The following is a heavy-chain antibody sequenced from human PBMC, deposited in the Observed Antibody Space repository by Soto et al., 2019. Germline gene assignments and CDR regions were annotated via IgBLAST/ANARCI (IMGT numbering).Heavy chain of an antibody. CDR2: ISYDGSNK. CDR3: AKDNGGATWFDY. V-gene: IGHV3-30*04. Sequence: ASGFTFSDYPMHWVRQAPGKGLEWVAVISYDGSNKYYADSVKGRFTIFRDNSKNTLYLQMNSLRAEDTAVYYCAKDNGGATWFDYWGQGTLVTVSS. D-gene: IGHD1-26*01. CDR1: GFTFSDYP. J-gene: IGHJ4*02.